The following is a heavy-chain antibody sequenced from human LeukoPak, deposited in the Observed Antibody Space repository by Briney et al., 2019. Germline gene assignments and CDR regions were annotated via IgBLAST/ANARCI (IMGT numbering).Heavy chain of an antibody. V-gene: IGHV1-69*13. D-gene: IGHD2-8*01. CDR2: IIPIFGTA. J-gene: IGHJ6*02. Sequence: ASVKVSCKASGYTFTSYGISWVRQAPGQGLEWMGGIIPIFGTANYAQKFQGRVTITADESTSTAYMELSSLRSEDTAVYYCARGSLLPEYAGYYYYGMDVWGQGTTVTVSS. CDR3: ARGSLLPEYAGYYYYGMDV. CDR1: GYTFTSYG.